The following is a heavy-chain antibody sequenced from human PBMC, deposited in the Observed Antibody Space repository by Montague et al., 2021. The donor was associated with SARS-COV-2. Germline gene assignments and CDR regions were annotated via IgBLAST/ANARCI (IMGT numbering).Heavy chain of an antibody. D-gene: IGHD4-17*01. V-gene: IGHV4-4*02. CDR2: FYHSGST. Sequence: SETLSLTCAVSGGSITSTNWGSWVRQPPGKGLEWIGEFYHSGSTNSSPSLNSRVTMSIDKSSNQFSLNLNSVTAADTAVYYCARGDYGDYRDAFDIWGQGTVVTVSS. J-gene: IGHJ3*02. CDR1: GGSITSTNW. CDR3: ARGDYGDYRDAFDI.